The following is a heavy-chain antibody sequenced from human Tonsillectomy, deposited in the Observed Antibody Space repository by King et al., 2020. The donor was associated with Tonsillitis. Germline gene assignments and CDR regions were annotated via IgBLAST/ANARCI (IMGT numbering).Heavy chain of an antibody. CDR1: GYTFSDYY. V-gene: IGHV1-69-2*01. CDR2: VDPEDGEP. D-gene: IGHD6-19*01. Sequence: VQLVQSGAEVKKPGTTVKISCQLSGYTFSDYYIHWVQQAPGKGLEWMGLVDPEDGEPIHAEKFQGRVTITADTSTDTGYMELSTLRSEDTAVYYCATRSTSGHPDYWGQGTLVTVSS. J-gene: IGHJ4*02. CDR3: ATRSTSGHPDY.